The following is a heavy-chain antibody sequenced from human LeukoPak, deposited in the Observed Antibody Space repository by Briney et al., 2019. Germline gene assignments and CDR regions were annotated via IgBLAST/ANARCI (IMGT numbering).Heavy chain of an antibody. J-gene: IGHJ4*02. V-gene: IGHV3-21*01. CDR2: ISSSSSYI. CDR3: GRGGYSGYGFDY. Sequence: PGGSLRLSCAASGFTFSSYSMNWVRQAPGKGLEWVSFISSSSSYIYYADSVKGRFTISRDNAKNSLYLQMNSLRAEDTAVYYCGRGGYSGYGFDYWGQGTLVTVSS. D-gene: IGHD5-12*01. CDR1: GFTFSSYS.